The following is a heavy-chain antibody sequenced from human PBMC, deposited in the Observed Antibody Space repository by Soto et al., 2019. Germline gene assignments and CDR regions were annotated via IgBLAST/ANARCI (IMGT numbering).Heavy chain of an antibody. CDR2: ISGSGGST. V-gene: IGHV3-23*01. CDR3: AKDRSIAAAE. J-gene: IGHJ4*02. D-gene: IGHD6-13*01. CDR1: GFTFFNYA. Sequence: GGSLRLSCAASGFTFFNYAMSWVRQAPGKGLEWVSGISGSGGSTYYADSVKGRFTISRDNSKNTLYLQMNSLRAEDTAVYYCAKDRSIAAAEWGQGTLVTVSS.